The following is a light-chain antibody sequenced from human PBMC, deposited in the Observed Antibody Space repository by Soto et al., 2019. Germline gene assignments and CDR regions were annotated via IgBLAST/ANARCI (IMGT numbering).Light chain of an antibody. V-gene: IGKV3-15*01. CDR1: QSVSSN. J-gene: IGKJ5*01. Sequence: EIVLTQSPGTLSLSPGERATLSCRASQSVSSNYLAWYQQKLGQAPRLLIYDASTRATGIPARFSGSGSGTEFTLTISSLQSEDFAVYYCQQYNNWPPITFGQGTRLEIK. CDR3: QQYNNWPPIT. CDR2: DAS.